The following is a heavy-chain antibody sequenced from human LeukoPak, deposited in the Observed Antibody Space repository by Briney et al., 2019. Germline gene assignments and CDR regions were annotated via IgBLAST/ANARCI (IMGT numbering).Heavy chain of an antibody. Sequence: GGSLRLSCAASGFTFSDYYMSWLRQAPGRGLEWVSYISASGNTRHYADSVKGRLTISRDNAKNSLYLQMNSLRAEDTALYYCAKEIVPAATSKYYYYYGMDVWGQGTTVTVSS. CDR3: AKEIVPAATSKYYYYYGMDV. D-gene: IGHD2-2*01. V-gene: IGHV3-11*01. CDR1: GFTFSDYY. J-gene: IGHJ6*02. CDR2: ISASGNTR.